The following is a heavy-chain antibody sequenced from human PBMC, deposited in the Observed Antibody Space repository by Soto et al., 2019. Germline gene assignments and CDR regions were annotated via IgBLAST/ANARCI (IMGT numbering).Heavy chain of an antibody. D-gene: IGHD1-26*01. J-gene: IGHJ4*02. V-gene: IGHV1-69*13. CDR2: IIPIFGTA. CDR1: GGTFSSYS. Sequence: GASVKVSCKASGGTFSSYSISWVRQAPGQGLEWMGGIIPIFGTANYAQKFQGRVTITADESTSTAYMELSSLRSEDTAVYYCAGGTIVGATIFGYWGQGTLVTVSS. CDR3: AGGTIVGATIFGY.